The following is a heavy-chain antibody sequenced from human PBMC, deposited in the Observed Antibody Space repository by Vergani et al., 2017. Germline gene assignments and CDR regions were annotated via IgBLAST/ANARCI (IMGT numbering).Heavy chain of an antibody. Sequence: QVQLVESGGGVVQPGRSLRLSCAASGFTFSSYAMHWVRQAPGKGLEWVAVISYDGSNKYYADSVKGRFTISRDNSKNTLYLQMNSLRAEDTAVYYCAKSLEVVPATAIMVPGAPVFDYWGQGTLVTVSS. J-gene: IGHJ4*02. D-gene: IGHD2-21*02. CDR2: ISYDGSNK. CDR1: GFTFSSYA. V-gene: IGHV3-30*04. CDR3: AKSLEVVPATAIMVPGAPVFDY.